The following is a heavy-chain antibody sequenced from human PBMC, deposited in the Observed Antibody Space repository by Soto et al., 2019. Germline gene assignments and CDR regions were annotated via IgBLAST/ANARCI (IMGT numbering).Heavy chain of an antibody. CDR2: IRSKAYGGTT. V-gene: IGHV3-49*03. CDR1: GFTFGDYA. J-gene: IGHJ6*02. Sequence: GGSLRLSCTASGFTFGDYAMSWFRQAPGKGLEWVGFIRSKAYGGTTEYAASVKGRFTIPRDDSKSIAYLQMNSLKTEDTAVYYCTRGVGATYYYYGMDVWGQGTTVTVSS. D-gene: IGHD1-26*01. CDR3: TRGVGATYYYYGMDV.